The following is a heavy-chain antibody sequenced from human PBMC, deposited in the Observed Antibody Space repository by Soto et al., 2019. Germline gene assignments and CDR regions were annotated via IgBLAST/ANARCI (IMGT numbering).Heavy chain of an antibody. D-gene: IGHD2-2*01. CDR1: GGSISSYY. CDR2: IYYSGST. Sequence: SETLSLTCTVSGGSISSYYWSWIRQPPGKGLEWIGYIYYSGSTNYNPSLKSRDTISVDKSKNQVSLKLSSVTAADTAVYYCARGRIVVVPAAPQSWPPNWFDPWGQGTLVTVSS. J-gene: IGHJ5*02. V-gene: IGHV4-59*01. CDR3: ARGRIVVVPAAPQSWPPNWFDP.